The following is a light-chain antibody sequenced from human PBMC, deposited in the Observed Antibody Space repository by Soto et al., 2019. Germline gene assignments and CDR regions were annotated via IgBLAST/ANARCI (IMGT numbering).Light chain of an antibody. J-gene: IGLJ2*01. Sequence: QSVLTQPPSASGTPGQRVTISCSGSSSNIGSNYVYWYQQLPGTAPKLLIYRNNQRPSGVPDRFSGSKSGTSASLAISGLRSEDEADYYCAAWDDSLSAVVFGGGIKLTVL. CDR3: AAWDDSLSAVV. CDR1: SSNIGSNY. V-gene: IGLV1-47*01. CDR2: RNN.